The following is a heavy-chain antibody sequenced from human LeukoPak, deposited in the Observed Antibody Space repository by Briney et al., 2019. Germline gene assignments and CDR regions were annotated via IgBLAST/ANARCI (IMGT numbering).Heavy chain of an antibody. D-gene: IGHD3-22*01. Sequence: ASVKVSCKASGYTFTGYYMHWVRQAPGQGLEWMGWINPNSGGTNYAQKFQGRVTMTRDTSISTAYMELSRLRSADTAVYYCARDWSSSGSGGWFDPWGQGTLVTVSS. J-gene: IGHJ5*02. CDR1: GYTFTGYY. CDR2: INPNSGGT. V-gene: IGHV1-2*02. CDR3: ARDWSSSGSGGWFDP.